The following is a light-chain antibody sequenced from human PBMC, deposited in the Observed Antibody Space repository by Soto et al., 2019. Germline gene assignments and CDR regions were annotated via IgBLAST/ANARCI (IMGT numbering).Light chain of an antibody. Sequence: EIVLTQSPGTLSLSPGERVTLSCRTSQSVFSSLAWYQQKPGQAPRLLIYGASSRATGIPDRFSGSGSGTDFTLTITRLEPEDLAVYYCQQYDDSPITFGHGTRLEIK. CDR1: QSVFSS. V-gene: IGKV3-20*01. J-gene: IGKJ5*01. CDR2: GAS. CDR3: QQYDDSPIT.